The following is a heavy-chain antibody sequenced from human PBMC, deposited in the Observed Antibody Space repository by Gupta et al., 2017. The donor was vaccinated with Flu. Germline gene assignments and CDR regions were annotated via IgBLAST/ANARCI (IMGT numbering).Heavy chain of an antibody. V-gene: IGHV4-30-4*01. Sequence: SWIRQPPGKGLEWIGYIYYSGSTYYNPSLKSRVTISVDTSKNQFSLKLSSVTAAGTAVYYCARAYWGYYMDVWGKGTTVTVSS. J-gene: IGHJ6*03. CDR3: ARAYWGYYMDV. CDR2: IYYSGST. D-gene: IGHD3-16*01.